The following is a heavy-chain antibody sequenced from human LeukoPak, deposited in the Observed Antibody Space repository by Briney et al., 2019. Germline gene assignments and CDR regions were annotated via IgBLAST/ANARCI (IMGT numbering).Heavy chain of an antibody. J-gene: IGHJ3*02. CDR1: GLTISSNY. D-gene: IGHD3-10*01. Sequence: LPGGSLRLSCAASGLTISSNYMNWVRQAPGKGLEWVSAISGSGGSTYYADSVKGRFTISRDNSKNTLYLQMNSLRAEDTAVYYCAKDRVLWFGEPNAFDIWGQGTMVTVSS. CDR3: AKDRVLWFGEPNAFDI. CDR2: ISGSGGST. V-gene: IGHV3-23*01.